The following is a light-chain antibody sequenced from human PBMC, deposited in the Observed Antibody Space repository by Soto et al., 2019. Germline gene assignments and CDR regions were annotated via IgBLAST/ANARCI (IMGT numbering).Light chain of an antibody. CDR2: NNH. V-gene: IGLV1-47*02. CDR3: SSWDGSLSGYV. Sequence: QSVLTQPPSASGTPCHGVTISCSGSSSSIGSKYLCWHHPLPGTPRRLLIYNNHQRPSGVPDRFSASKSGTSASLAIRGLRSDDEDDYYCSSWDGSLSGYVFGAGTKVTV. J-gene: IGLJ1*01. CDR1: SSSIGSKY.